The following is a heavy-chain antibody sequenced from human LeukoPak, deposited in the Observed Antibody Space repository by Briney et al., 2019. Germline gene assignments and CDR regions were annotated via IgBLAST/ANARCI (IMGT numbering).Heavy chain of an antibody. CDR3: VRCNYNCWSGYDLDY. CDR1: GGSIITYD. D-gene: IGHD3-3*01. J-gene: IGHJ4*02. CDR2: ISYSGST. Sequence: PSETLSLTCTVSGGSIITYDWSCVRQPPGRGLEWIGYISYSGSTNYNPSLKSRVTISVDTSKNQFSLKLSSVTAADTAVYYCVRCNYNCWSGYDLDYWGQGTLVTVSS. V-gene: IGHV4-59*01.